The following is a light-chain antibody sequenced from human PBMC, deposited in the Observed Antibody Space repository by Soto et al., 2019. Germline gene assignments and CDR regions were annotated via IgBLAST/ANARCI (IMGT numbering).Light chain of an antibody. CDR3: QQYKSYWT. CDR1: QSISSW. CDR2: EAF. J-gene: IGKJ1*01. V-gene: IGKV1-5*03. Sequence: DIPMTQSPSTLSASVGDRVTITCRASQSISSWLAWYQQKPGKAPKLLIYEAFSLESGVPSRFSGSGSGTEFTLTISSLQPDDSATYYCQQYKSYWTFGQGTKVEIK.